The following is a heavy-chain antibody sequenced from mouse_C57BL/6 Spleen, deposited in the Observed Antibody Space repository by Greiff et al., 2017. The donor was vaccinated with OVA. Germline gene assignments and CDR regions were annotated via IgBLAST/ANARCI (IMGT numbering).Heavy chain of an antibody. CDR3: TREYDYEDYYAMDY. D-gene: IGHD2-4*01. CDR2: ISSGGDYI. Sequence: EVQGVESGEGLVKPGGSLKLSCAASGFTFSSYAMSWVRQTPEKRLEWVAYISSGGDYIYYADTVKGRFTISRDNARNTLYLQMSSLKSEDTAMYYCTREYDYEDYYAMDYGGQGTSVTVSS. CDR1: GFTFSSYA. V-gene: IGHV5-9-1*02. J-gene: IGHJ4*01.